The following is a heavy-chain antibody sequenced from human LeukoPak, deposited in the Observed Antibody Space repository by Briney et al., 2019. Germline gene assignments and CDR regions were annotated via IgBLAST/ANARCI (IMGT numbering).Heavy chain of an antibody. Sequence: GGSLRLSCAASGFTFSSHSMNWVRQAPGKGLEWVSYISSSSSTIYYADSVKGRFTISRGNAKNSLYLQMNSLRAEDTAVYYCARVGAVPFDYWGQGTLVTVSS. CDR2: ISSSSSTI. CDR1: GFTFSSHS. D-gene: IGHD3-16*01. V-gene: IGHV3-48*01. CDR3: ARVGAVPFDY. J-gene: IGHJ4*02.